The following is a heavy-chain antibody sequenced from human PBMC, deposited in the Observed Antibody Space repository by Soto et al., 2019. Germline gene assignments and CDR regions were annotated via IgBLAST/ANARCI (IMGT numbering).Heavy chain of an antibody. J-gene: IGHJ4*02. Sequence: EVQLVESGGGLVQPGGSLRLSRAASGFTVSSNYMSWVRQAPGKGLEWVSVIYSGGSTYYADSVKGRFTISRHNSKNTLYLQMNSLSAEDTAVYYGARGPSLGLLLHWGQGTLVTVSS. V-gene: IGHV3-53*04. D-gene: IGHD3-22*01. CDR1: GFTVSSNY. CDR2: IYSGGST. CDR3: ARGPSLGLLLH.